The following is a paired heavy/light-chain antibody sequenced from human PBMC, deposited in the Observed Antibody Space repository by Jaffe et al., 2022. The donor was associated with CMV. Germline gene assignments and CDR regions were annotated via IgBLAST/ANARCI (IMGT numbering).Heavy chain of an antibody. CDR2: ISGSGGRT. Sequence: EVQLVESGGGLEQPGGSLRLSCTASGFTFSSYAMSWVRQVPGKGLEWVSVISGSGGRTYYADSVKGRFTISRDNTKNTLYLQMNSLTAEDTALYYCAKGSGRSSLATFDCWGQGTLVTVSS. D-gene: IGHD3-3*01. V-gene: IGHV3-23*04. CDR1: GFTFSSYA. CDR3: AKGSGRSSLATFDC. J-gene: IGHJ4*02.
Light chain of an antibody. CDR3: AAWDDSLNGPV. V-gene: IGLV1-44*01. J-gene: IGLJ3*02. CDR1: SSNIGSNT. CDR2: SDN. Sequence: QSVLTQPPSASATPGQRVTISCSGSSSNIGSNTVNWYQQLPGTAPKLLIYSDNQRPSGVPDRFSGSKSGTSASLAISGLQSEDEADYYCAAWDDSLNGPVFGGGTKLTAL.